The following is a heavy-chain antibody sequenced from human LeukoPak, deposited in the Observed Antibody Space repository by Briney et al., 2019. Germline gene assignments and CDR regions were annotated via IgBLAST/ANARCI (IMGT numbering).Heavy chain of an antibody. CDR1: GGSISSYY. CDR3: ARDPDYDFWSGPYFDY. V-gene: IGHV4-59*01. CDR2: IYSSGNT. Sequence: QASETLSLTCTVSGGSISSYYWSWIRQPPGKGLEWIGYIYSSGNTNYNPSLKSRVTISVDTSKNQFSLKLSSVTAADTAVYYCARDPDYDFWSGPYFDYWGQGTLVTVSS. J-gene: IGHJ4*02. D-gene: IGHD3-3*01.